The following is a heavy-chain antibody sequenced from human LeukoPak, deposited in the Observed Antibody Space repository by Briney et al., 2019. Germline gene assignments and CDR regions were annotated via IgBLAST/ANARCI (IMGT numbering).Heavy chain of an antibody. CDR2: ISAGSSNT. D-gene: IGHD1-26*01. J-gene: IGHJ4*02. Sequence: GGSLRLSCSASGFIFDSYGMNWVRQAPGSGLQWVAYISAGSSNTFYADSVKGRFTISRDDADNFLHLQMNSLSAEDTAVYYCARSAVQANTPFYFDFWGQGALVTVSP. CDR1: GFIFDSYG. V-gene: IGHV3-48*01. CDR3: ARSAVQANTPFYFDF.